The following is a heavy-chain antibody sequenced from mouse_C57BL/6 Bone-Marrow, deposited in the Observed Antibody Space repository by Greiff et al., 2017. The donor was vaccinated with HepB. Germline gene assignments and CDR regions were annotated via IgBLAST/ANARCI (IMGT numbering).Heavy chain of an antibody. CDR2: IRNKANGYTT. CDR3: VKAPDSSGYDGFAY. Sequence: EVKVVESGGGLVQPGASLRLSCAASGFTFTDYYMSWVRQPPGKAPEWLALIRNKANGYTTEYTASVKGRFTISRDNSQNILYLQMNTLRAEDSATYYCVKAPDSSGYDGFAYWGQGTLVTVSA. D-gene: IGHD3-2*02. J-gene: IGHJ3*01. CDR1: GFTFTDYY. V-gene: IGHV7-4*01.